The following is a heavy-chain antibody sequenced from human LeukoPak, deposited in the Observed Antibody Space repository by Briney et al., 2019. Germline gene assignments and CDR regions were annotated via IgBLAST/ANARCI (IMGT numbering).Heavy chain of an antibody. CDR1: GYTFTGYY. V-gene: IGHV1-2*02. Sequence: ASVKVSCKASGYTFTGYYMHWVRQAPGQGLEWMGWINPNSGGTNHAQKFQGRVTMTRDTSISTAYMELSRLRSDDTAVYYCARGNADTAMVKGYWGQGTLVTVSS. J-gene: IGHJ4*02. CDR3: ARGNADTAMVKGY. CDR2: INPNSGGT. D-gene: IGHD5-18*01.